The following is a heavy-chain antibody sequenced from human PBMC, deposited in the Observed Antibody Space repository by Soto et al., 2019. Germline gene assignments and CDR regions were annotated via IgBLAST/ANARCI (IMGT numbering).Heavy chain of an antibody. CDR1: GYTFTSYD. CDR2: MNPNSGNT. D-gene: IGHD7-27*01. CDR3: PRARDIPGDYYFDY. J-gene: IGHJ4*02. Sequence: ASVKVSCKASGYTFTSYDINWVRQATGQGLEWMGWMNPNSGNTGYAQKFQGRVTMTRNTSISTAYMELSSLRSEDTAVYYCPRARDIPGDYYFDYWGQGTLVTVYS. V-gene: IGHV1-8*01.